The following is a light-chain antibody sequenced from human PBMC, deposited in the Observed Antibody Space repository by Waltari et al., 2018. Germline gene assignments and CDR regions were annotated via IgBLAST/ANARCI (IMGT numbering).Light chain of an antibody. CDR3: QSYDSSLSGYV. CDR2: VNT. J-gene: IGLJ1*01. V-gene: IGLV1-40*01. Sequence: QSVLTQPPSVSGAPGQRVTISCTGSSSNIGAGYDVHWYHQIPGTAPKLLIYVNTNRPSGVPDRFSGSKSGTSASLAITGLQAEDEADYYCQSYDSSLSGYVFGTGTKVTVL. CDR1: SSNIGAGYD.